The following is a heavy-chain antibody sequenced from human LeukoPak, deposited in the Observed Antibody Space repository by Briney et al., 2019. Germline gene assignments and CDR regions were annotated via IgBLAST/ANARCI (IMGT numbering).Heavy chain of an antibody. D-gene: IGHD2-15*01. Sequence: GFLRLSCAASGFTFSSYAMSWVRQAPGKGLEWVSAISGSGGSTYYADSVKGRFTISRDKSKNTLYLQMNSLRAEDTAVYYCAKAVSPLGYCSGGSCYGDFDYWGQGTLVTVSS. J-gene: IGHJ4*02. CDR2: ISGSGGST. CDR3: AKAVSPLGYCSGGSCYGDFDY. V-gene: IGHV3-23*01. CDR1: GFTFSSYA.